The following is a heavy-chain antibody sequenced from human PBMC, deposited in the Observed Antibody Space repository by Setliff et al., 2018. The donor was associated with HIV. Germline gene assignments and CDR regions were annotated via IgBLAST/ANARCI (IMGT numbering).Heavy chain of an antibody. CDR3: ARGLQGWGSAGPNWFDP. CDR2: VNHSGSA. Sequence: SETLSLTCAVYGESFSDYSWTWIRQPPGKGLEWIGDVNHSGSANYNPSLKSRVTISVDTSKNQFSLKLTSVTAADTAVYYCARGLQGWGSAGPNWFDPWGQGTQVTVSS. J-gene: IGHJ5*02. V-gene: IGHV4-34*01. CDR1: GESFSDYS. D-gene: IGHD7-27*01.